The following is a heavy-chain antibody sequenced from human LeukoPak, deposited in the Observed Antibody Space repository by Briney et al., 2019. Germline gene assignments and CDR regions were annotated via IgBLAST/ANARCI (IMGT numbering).Heavy chain of an antibody. CDR1: GGTFSSYA. Sequence: ASVKVSCKASGGTFSSYAISWVRQAPGQGLEWMGGIIPIFGTANYAQKFQGRVTITTDESTSTAYMELSSLRSEDTAVYYCASRTSYCSSTSCYVGFDYWGQGTLVTVSS. V-gene: IGHV1-69*05. CDR3: ASRTSYCSSTSCYVGFDY. J-gene: IGHJ4*02. CDR2: IIPIFGTA. D-gene: IGHD2-2*01.